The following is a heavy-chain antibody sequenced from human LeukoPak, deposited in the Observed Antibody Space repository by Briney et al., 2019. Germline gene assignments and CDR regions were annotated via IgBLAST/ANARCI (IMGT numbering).Heavy chain of an antibody. Sequence: SVKVSCEASGGTFSSYAISWVRQAPGQGLEWMGGIIPIFGTANYAQKFQGRVTITADESTSTAYMELSSLRSEDTAVYYCARGTYYDILTGPSAGWFDPWGQGTLVTVSS. D-gene: IGHD3-9*01. J-gene: IGHJ5*02. V-gene: IGHV1-69*13. CDR1: GGTFSSYA. CDR2: IIPIFGTA. CDR3: ARGTYYDILTGPSAGWFDP.